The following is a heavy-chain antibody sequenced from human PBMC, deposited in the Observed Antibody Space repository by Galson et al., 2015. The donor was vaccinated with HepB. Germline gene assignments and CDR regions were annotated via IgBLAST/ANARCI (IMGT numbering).Heavy chain of an antibody. CDR1: GFSLSNAKVG. Sequence: PALVKPTQTLALTCTVSGFSLSNAKVGVSWIRQPPGKALEWLAHIFSSDEKSYSASLKTRLPISKDTSQSQVALTMTNEDPVDTATYFCVRIRLYHDPRSYSRTPTPYYFDYWGRGTLVTVSS. V-gene: IGHV2-26*01. CDR3: VRIRLYHDPRSYSRTPTPYYFDY. CDR2: IFSSDEK. D-gene: IGHD3-10*01. J-gene: IGHJ4*02.